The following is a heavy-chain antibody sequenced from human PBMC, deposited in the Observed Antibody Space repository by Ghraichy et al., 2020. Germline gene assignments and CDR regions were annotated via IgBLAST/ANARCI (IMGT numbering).Heavy chain of an antibody. CDR1: GFTFSSYA. D-gene: IGHD6-13*01. CDR2: ISYDGSNK. J-gene: IGHJ6*02. V-gene: IGHV3-30-3*01. CDR3: ARVNSRRNYYYYGMDV. Sequence: GGSLRLSCAASGFTFSSYAMHWVRQAPGKGLEWVAVISYDGSNKYYADSVKGRFTISRDNSKNTLYLQMNSLRAEDTAVYYCARVNSRRNYYYYGMDVWGQGTTVTVSS.